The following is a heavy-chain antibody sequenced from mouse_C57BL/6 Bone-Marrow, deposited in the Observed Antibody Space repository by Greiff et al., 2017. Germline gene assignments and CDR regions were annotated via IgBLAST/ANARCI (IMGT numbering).Heavy chain of an antibody. D-gene: IGHD1-1*01. J-gene: IGHJ4*01. V-gene: IGHV14-4*01. CDR1: GFNIKDDY. CDR2: FDPEYGDT. Sequence: VQLQQSGAELVRPGASVKLSCTASGFNIKDDYMHWVKQRPDQGPEWIGWFDPEYGDTEYASQFQGMATILAVPSSNTDYLQLSSQPSEDTAVDYCATGMSTVVDTRAMDDWGQGTSVTVTS. CDR3: ATGMSTVVDTRAMDD.